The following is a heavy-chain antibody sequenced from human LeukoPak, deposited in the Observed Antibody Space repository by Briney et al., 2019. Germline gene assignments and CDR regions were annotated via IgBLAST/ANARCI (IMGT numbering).Heavy chain of an antibody. V-gene: IGHV1-69*05. CDR2: IIPIFGTA. Sequence: GGSLRLSCAASGFTFSSYAISWVRQAPGQGLEWMGGIIPIFGTANYAQKFQGRVTITTDESTSTAYMELSSLRSEDTAVYYCARERDCSSTSCYTTFDYWGQGTLVTVSS. CDR1: GFTFSSYA. CDR3: ARERDCSSTSCYTTFDY. J-gene: IGHJ4*02. D-gene: IGHD2-2*02.